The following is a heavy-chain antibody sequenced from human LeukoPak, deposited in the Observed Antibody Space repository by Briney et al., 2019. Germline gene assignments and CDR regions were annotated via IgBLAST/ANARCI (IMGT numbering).Heavy chain of an antibody. D-gene: IGHD4-17*01. CDR3: ARLGTTSWLDP. CDR2: ISAYNGKT. CDR1: GYTFTSFG. J-gene: IGHJ5*02. Sequence: ASVKVSCKASGYTFTSFGVTWVRQAPGQGLEWMGWISAYNGKTNYAQKFQGRVTMTIDTPASTAYMELRSLISDDTAVYYCARLGTTSWLDPWGRGTLLTVSS. V-gene: IGHV1-18*01.